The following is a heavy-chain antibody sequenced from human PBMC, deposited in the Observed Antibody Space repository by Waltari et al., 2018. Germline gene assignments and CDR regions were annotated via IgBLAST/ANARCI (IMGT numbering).Heavy chain of an antibody. J-gene: IGHJ3*01. CDR3: AKLAGDPGDGFDV. Sequence: QVQLVESGGGVVQPGRSLRLSCAASGFTFSSYGMHWVRQAPGKGLEWVAVISNDGTMKNYAESVKGRFTISRDNSKITLYLQMNSLGTEDTAVYYCAKLAGDPGDGFDVWGQGTMVSVSS. CDR2: ISNDGTMK. V-gene: IGHV3-30*18. CDR1: GFTFSSYG. D-gene: IGHD6-19*01.